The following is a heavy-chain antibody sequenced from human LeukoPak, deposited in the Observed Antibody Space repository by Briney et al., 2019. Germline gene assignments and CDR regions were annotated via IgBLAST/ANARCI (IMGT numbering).Heavy chain of an antibody. CDR1: SDSLGSFY. J-gene: IGHJ2*01. D-gene: IGHD2-15*01. Sequence: SETLSLTCSVSSDSLGSFYWSWLRQPPGKGLEWIGHVSYSGDTNYNPSLKSRVTLSVDTSKNQFSLSLISVTAADTAVYFCARQKSQFLLPSADWYFDLWGRGALVTVSS. CDR3: ARQKSQFLLPSADWYFDL. V-gene: IGHV4-59*08. CDR2: VSYSGDT.